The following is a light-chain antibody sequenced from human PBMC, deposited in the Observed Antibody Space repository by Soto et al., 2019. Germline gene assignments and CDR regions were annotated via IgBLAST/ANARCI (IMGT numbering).Light chain of an antibody. Sequence: QSALTQPRSVSGSPGQSVTISCTGTSSDVGGYNYVSWYQQHPDKAPKLMIYDVNKRPSGVPDRFSGSKSGNTASLTISGLQAEDEADYYCYSYAGTYTYYVFGTGTKLTVL. CDR1: SSDVGGYNY. CDR3: YSYAGTYTYYV. CDR2: DVN. V-gene: IGLV2-11*01. J-gene: IGLJ1*01.